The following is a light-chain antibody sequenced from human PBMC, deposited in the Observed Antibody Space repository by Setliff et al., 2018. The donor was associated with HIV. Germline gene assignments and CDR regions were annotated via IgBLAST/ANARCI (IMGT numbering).Light chain of an antibody. CDR2: EVT. Sequence: QSVLTQPASVSGSPGQSITISCTGTSSDVGSYNLVSWYQQRPGKAPKVMIYEVTKRPSGVSNRFSGSKSGNAASLTISGLQAGDEADYYCCSYAGSSTFPYVFGTGTKVTVL. CDR1: SSDVGSYNL. V-gene: IGLV2-23*02. CDR3: CSYAGSSTFPYV. J-gene: IGLJ1*01.